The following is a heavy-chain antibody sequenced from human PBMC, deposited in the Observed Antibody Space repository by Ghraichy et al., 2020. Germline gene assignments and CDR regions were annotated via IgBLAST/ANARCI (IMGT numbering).Heavy chain of an antibody. Sequence: GGSLRLSCAASGLTFSGRWMHWVRQAPGEGPVWVSRIGSEETKTNYADSVKGRFTISRDNAKNTLFLEMKNLRAEDTAVYFCARGRVGVGWDGAFDIWGQGTKVTVSS. J-gene: IGHJ3*02. V-gene: IGHV3-74*01. D-gene: IGHD3-3*01. CDR2: IGSEETKT. CDR1: GLTFSGRW. CDR3: ARGRVGVGWDGAFDI.